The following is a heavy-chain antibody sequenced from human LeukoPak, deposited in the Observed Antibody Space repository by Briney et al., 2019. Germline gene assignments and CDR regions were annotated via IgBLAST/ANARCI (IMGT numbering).Heavy chain of an antibody. D-gene: IGHD1-26*01. CDR2: IYYSGST. CDR3: ARDQRTVGYYGMDV. V-gene: IGHV4-59*01. J-gene: IGHJ6*02. Sequence: TLSLTCTVSGGSISGNHWSWVRRPPGKGLEWIGYIYYSGSTNYNPSLKSRVTISVDTSKNQFSLKLRSVTAADTAVYYCARDQRTVGYYGMDVWGRGTTVTVSS. CDR1: GGSISGNH.